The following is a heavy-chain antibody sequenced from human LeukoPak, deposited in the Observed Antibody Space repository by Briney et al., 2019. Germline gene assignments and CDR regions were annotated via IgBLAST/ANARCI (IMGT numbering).Heavy chain of an antibody. CDR3: ARGETMDV. Sequence: GGSLRLSCVALDFSFETYWMSWVRQAPGKGPQWVANINEDGTEKHYVGSVRGRFTISRDNAESSLHLQMNSLRLDDLGVYYCARGETMDVWGKGTMVTVSS. D-gene: IGHD5-24*01. CDR2: INEDGTEK. V-gene: IGHV3-7*01. CDR1: DFSFETYW. J-gene: IGHJ6*03.